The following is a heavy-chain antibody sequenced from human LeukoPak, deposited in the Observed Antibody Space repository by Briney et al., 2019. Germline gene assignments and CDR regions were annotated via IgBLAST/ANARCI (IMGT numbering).Heavy chain of an antibody. CDR1: GGSISSYY. CDR3: ARHTYYDSSGYYYHWFDP. Sequence: SETLSLTCSASGGSISSYYWSWIRQPPGKGLEWIGYVYYSGSTHYNSSLKSRVTISADTSKNQFSLKLSSVTAADTAVYYCARHTYYDSSGYYYHWFDPWGQGTLVTVSS. CDR2: VYYSGST. V-gene: IGHV4-59*08. J-gene: IGHJ5*02. D-gene: IGHD3-22*01.